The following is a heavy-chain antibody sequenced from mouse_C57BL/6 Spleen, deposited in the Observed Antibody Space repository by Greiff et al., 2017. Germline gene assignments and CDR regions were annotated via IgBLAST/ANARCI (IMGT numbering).Heavy chain of an antibody. CDR1: GYTFTSYW. V-gene: IGHV1-50*01. J-gene: IGHJ2*01. CDR3: ARWRYYYGSSPDY. CDR2: IDPSDSYT. D-gene: IGHD1-1*01. Sequence: QVQLQQPGAELVKPGASVKLSCKASGYTFTSYWMQWVKQRPGQGLEWIGEIDPSDSYTNYNQKFKGKATLTVDPSSSTADMQLRSLTSEDSAVYYCARWRYYYGSSPDYWGQGTTLTVSS.